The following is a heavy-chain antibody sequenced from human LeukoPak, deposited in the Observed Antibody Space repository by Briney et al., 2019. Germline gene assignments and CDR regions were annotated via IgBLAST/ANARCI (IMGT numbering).Heavy chain of an antibody. CDR1: GYTFTSYD. CDR3: ARGSIIAAAGTGHY. J-gene: IGHJ4*02. Sequence: RASVKVPCKASGYTFTSYDINWVRQATGQGLEWMGWMNPNSGNTGYAQKFQGRVTMTRNTSISTAYMELSSLRSEDTAVYYCARGSIIAAAGTGHYWGQGTLVTVSS. D-gene: IGHD6-13*01. V-gene: IGHV1-8*01. CDR2: MNPNSGNT.